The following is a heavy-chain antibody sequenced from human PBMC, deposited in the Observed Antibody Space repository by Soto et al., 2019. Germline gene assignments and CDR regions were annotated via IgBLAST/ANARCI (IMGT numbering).Heavy chain of an antibody. V-gene: IGHV3-23*01. CDR1: GFICSSYD. CDR3: AKETATGGGAFDI. J-gene: IGHJ3*02. CDR2: ILVDGRT. Sequence: GSLRLSCAASGFICSSYDMSWVRQAPGKGLEWVSTILVDGRTFYVDSVKGRFTISRDNSKNTVYLQMNSLTAGDTALYYCAKETATGGGAFDICGQGTMVTVSS. D-gene: IGHD2-8*02.